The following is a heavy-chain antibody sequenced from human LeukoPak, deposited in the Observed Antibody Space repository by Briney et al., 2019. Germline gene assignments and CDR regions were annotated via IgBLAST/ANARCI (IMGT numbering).Heavy chain of an antibody. J-gene: IGHJ4*02. CDR1: GGSISSSSYY. D-gene: IGHD3-16*02. Sequence: PSETLSLTCTVSGGSISSSSYYWSWIRQPPGKGLEWIGSIYHSGSTYYNPSLKSRVTISVDTSKNQFSLKLSSVTAADTAVYYCARGNDYVWGSYRYIDYWGQGTLVTVSS. CDR2: IYHSGST. CDR3: ARGNDYVWGSYRYIDY. V-gene: IGHV4-39*07.